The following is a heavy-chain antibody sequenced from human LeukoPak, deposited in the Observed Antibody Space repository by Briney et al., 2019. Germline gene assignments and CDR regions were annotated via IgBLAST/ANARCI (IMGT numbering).Heavy chain of an antibody. CDR2: ITTSSDTI. V-gene: IGHV3-48*01. Sequence: GGSLRLSCAASGFTFSSYSMNWVRQAPGKGLEWVSYITTSSDTIYYADSVKGRFTISRDNSKNTLYLQMNSLRAEDTAVYYCARNRRMTTVTMPKYWGQGTLVTVSS. CDR3: ARNRRMTTVTMPKY. CDR1: GFTFSSYS. D-gene: IGHD4-17*01. J-gene: IGHJ4*02.